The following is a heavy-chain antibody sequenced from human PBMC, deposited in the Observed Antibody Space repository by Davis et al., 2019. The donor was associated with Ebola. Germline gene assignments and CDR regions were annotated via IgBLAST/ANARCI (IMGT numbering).Heavy chain of an antibody. CDR1: GFTFSSYG. V-gene: IGHV3-30*03. CDR2: ISYDGSNK. J-gene: IGHJ4*02. Sequence: GESLKISCAASGFTFSSYGMHWVRQAPGKGLEWVAVISYDGSNKYYADSVKGRFTISRDNSKNTLYLQMNSLRAEDTAVYYCARVSGSLPGYWGQGTLVTVSS. CDR3: ARVSGSLPGY. D-gene: IGHD3-10*01.